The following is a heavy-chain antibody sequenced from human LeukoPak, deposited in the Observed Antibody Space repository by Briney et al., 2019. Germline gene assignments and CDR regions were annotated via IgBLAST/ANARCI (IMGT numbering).Heavy chain of an antibody. J-gene: IGHJ4*02. CDR2: ISGSGGST. D-gene: IGHD4-17*01. CDR1: GFTFSSYA. Sequence: PGGSLRLSCAASGFTFSSYAMSWVRQAPGKGLEWVSAISGSGGSTYYADSVKGRFTISRDNSKNTLYLQMNSLRAEDTAVYYCAKVLHPGSYGDYSYFDYWGQGTLVTVSS. V-gene: IGHV3-23*01. CDR3: AKVLHPGSYGDYSYFDY.